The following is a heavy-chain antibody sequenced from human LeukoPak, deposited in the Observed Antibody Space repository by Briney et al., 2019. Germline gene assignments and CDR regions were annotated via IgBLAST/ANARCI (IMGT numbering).Heavy chain of an antibody. CDR3: ARHGGYSYGSFDC. CDR1: GSSTSGYY. V-gene: IGHV4-59*08. Sequence: PSETLSLTCTVSGSSTSGYYWSWLRQPPAKELEGIAYIHYSGSTKYNPSLKSRGTISVDTSKNQFSLKLSSVTAADTAVYYCARHGGYSYGSFDCWGQGTLVTVSS. D-gene: IGHD5-18*01. CDR2: IHYSGST. J-gene: IGHJ4*02.